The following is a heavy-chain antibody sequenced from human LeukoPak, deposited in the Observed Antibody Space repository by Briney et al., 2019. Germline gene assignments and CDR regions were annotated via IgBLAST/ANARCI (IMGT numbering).Heavy chain of an antibody. V-gene: IGHV2-70*17. CDR1: GFSLTTSGMC. CDR3: ARYSSGWKSFDY. D-gene: IGHD6-19*01. CDR2: IDWDDDK. J-gene: IGHJ4*02. Sequence: SGPALVKPTQTLTLACTFSGFSLTTSGMCVSWIRQPPGKALEWLARIDWDDDKFYSTSLKTRLTISEDTSKNQVVLTMTNMDPVDTATYYCARYSSGWKSFDYWGQGTLVTVSS.